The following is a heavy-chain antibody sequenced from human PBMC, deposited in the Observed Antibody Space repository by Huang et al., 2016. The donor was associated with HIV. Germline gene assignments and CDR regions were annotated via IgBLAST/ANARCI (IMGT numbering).Heavy chain of an antibody. CDR3: ARDPGGSGYFWYLDL. CDR2: INPNSGGR. V-gene: IGHV1-2*02. CDR1: GYTFTDHY. J-gene: IGHJ2*01. Sequence: QVQLVQSGAAVKKPGASMKVSCRASGYTFTDHYLHWVRQAPGQGPEWMGWINPNSGGRNYAQRFQGRITMTRDRSINTVYMELRSLRSDDTAVYYCARDPGGSGYFWYLDLWGRGTPVIVSS. D-gene: IGHD3-22*01.